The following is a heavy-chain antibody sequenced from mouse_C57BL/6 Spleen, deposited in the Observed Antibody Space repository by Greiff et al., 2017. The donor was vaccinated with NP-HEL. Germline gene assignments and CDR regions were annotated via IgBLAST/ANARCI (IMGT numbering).Heavy chain of an antibody. D-gene: IGHD1-1*01. Sequence: VKLMESGPELVKPGASVKISCKASGYAFSSSWMNWVKQRPGKGLEWIGRIYPGDGDTNYNGKFKGKATLTADKSSSTAYMQRSSLTSEDSAVYFCAKEGELPFAYWGQGTLVTVSA. CDR3: AKEGELPFAY. J-gene: IGHJ3*01. CDR2: IYPGDGDT. CDR1: GYAFSSSW. V-gene: IGHV1-82*01.